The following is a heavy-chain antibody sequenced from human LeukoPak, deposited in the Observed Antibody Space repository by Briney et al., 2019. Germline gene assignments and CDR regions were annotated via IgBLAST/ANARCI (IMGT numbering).Heavy chain of an antibody. D-gene: IGHD6-13*01. J-gene: IGHJ3*02. CDR2: IYYSGST. CDR3: AREVAALVSRAFDI. CDR1: GGSISSYY. V-gene: IGHV4-59*01. Sequence: SETLSLTCTVSGGSISSYYWSWIRQPPGRGLEWIGYIYYSGSTNYNPSLKSRVTISVDTSKNQFSLKLSSVTAADTAVYYCAREVAALVSRAFDIWGQGTMVTVSS.